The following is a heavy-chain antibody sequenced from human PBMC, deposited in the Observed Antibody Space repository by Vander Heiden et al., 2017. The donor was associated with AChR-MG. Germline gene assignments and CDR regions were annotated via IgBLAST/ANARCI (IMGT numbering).Heavy chain of an antibody. Sequence: EVQLLESGGGLVQPGGSLRLSCAASGSTFSSYAMSWVRQAPGKGLGWVSAISGSGGSTYYADSVKGRFTISRDNSKNTLYLQMNGLRAEDTAVYYCAMWELLLSPPFDYWGQGTLVTVSS. CDR2: ISGSGGST. CDR1: GSTFSSYA. D-gene: IGHD1-26*01. J-gene: IGHJ4*02. CDR3: AMWELLLSPPFDY. V-gene: IGHV3-23*01.